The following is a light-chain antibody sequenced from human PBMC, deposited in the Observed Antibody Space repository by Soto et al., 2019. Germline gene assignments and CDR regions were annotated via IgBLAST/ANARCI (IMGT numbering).Light chain of an antibody. CDR1: QGISSY. V-gene: IGKV1-8*01. J-gene: IGKJ1*01. Sequence: AIRMTQSPSSFSASTGDRVTITCRASQGISSYLAWYQQKPGKAPKLLLYAASTLQSGVPSRFSGSGSGTDFTLTIRCLQSEDFATYYCQQYYSYPSTFGQGTKVEIK. CDR2: AAS. CDR3: QQYYSYPST.